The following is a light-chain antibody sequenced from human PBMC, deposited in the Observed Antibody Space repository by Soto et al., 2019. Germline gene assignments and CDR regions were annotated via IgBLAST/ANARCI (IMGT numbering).Light chain of an antibody. V-gene: IGLV1-47*01. CDR3: AAWDDSLSGYV. CDR1: SSNIGNHY. CDR2: RNN. Sequence: QSVLTQPPSASGTPGKRVTISCSGSSSNIGNHYVYWYQHLPGTAPKLLIYRNNQRPSGVPDRFSGSHTGTSGSLAISGLRSEDEADYYCAAWDDSLSGYVFGTGTKVTVL. J-gene: IGLJ1*01.